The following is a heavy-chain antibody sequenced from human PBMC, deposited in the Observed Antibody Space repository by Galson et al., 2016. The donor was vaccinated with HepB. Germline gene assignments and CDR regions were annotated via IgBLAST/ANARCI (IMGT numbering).Heavy chain of an antibody. D-gene: IGHD5-24*01. CDR3: ARYGYGRWLQFNH. V-gene: IGHV3-7*02. CDR2: IRQDGRET. CDR1: GLPLSTYW. J-gene: IGHJ5*02. Sequence: SLRLSCAASGLPLSTYWMSWVRQAPGKGLEWVANIRQDGRETYYVDSVKGRFTISRDNAKNSLYLQMNSLRVEDSAVYYCARYGYGRWLQFNHWGQGTLVTVSS.